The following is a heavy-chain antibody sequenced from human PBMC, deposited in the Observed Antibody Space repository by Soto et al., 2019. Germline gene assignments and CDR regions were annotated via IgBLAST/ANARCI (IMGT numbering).Heavy chain of an antibody. CDR3: ARDVDTAMVWEYNWFDP. V-gene: IGHV1-69*01. CDR2: IIPIFGTA. Sequence: QVQLVQSGAEVKKPGSSVKVSCKASGGTFSSYAISWVRQAPGQGLEWMGGIIPIFGTANYAQKFQGRVTITADESTSTAYMELSSLRSEDTAVYYCARDVDTAMVWEYNWFDPWGQGTLVTVSS. J-gene: IGHJ5*02. D-gene: IGHD5-18*01. CDR1: GGTFSSYA.